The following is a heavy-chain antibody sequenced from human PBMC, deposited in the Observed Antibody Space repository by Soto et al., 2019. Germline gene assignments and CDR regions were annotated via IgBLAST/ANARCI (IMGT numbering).Heavy chain of an antibody. V-gene: IGHV1-46*01. CDR1: GYTFTTYY. CDR2: VNPSGGST. Sequence: ASVKVSCKASGYTFTTYYVHWVRQAPGQGLEWMGIVNPSGGSTSYAQKFQGRVSMTRDTSTSTVYMELSSLSSEDTAVYYCARTVVGAGNDDWGRGTLVTVSS. CDR3: ARTVVGAGNDD. J-gene: IGHJ4*02. D-gene: IGHD1-26*01.